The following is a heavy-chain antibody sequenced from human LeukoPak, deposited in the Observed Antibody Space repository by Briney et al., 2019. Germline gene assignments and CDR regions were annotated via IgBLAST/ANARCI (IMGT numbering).Heavy chain of an antibody. CDR3: AIYVVTAMSNWFDP. D-gene: IGHD2-21*02. CDR2: INHSGST. V-gene: IGHV4-34*01. Sequence: SETLSLTCAVYGGSFSGYYWSWIRQPPGKGLEWIGEINHSGSTNYNPSLKSRVTISADTSQNQFSLKLCSVTAADTAVYYCAIYVVTAMSNWFDPWGQGTLVTVSS. J-gene: IGHJ5*02. CDR1: GGSFSGYY.